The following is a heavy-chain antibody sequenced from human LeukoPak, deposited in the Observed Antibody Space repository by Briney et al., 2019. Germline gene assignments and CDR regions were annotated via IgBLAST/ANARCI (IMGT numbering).Heavy chain of an antibody. D-gene: IGHD6-19*01. CDR3: ARAGSGSGWYFDY. CDR2: ISPYNGNT. J-gene: IGHJ4*02. Sequence: ASVKVSCKASGYDFTSVGITWVRQAPGQGLEWMGWISPYNGNTRYVQKLQGRVTMTKDTSTSTAYMELRSLRFDDTAVYYCARAGSGSGWYFDYWGQGTLVTVSS. V-gene: IGHV1-18*01. CDR1: GYDFTSVG.